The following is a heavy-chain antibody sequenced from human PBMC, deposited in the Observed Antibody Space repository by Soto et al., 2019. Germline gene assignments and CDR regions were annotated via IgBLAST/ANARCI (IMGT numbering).Heavy chain of an antibody. V-gene: IGHV4-34*01. Sequence: SETLSLTCAVYGGSFSGYYWSWIRQPPGKGLEWIGEINHSGSTNYNPSLKSRVTISVDTSKNQFSLKLSSVTAADTAVYYCARTGYCSSTSCQHFDYWGQGTLVTVSS. CDR2: INHSGST. CDR1: GGSFSGYY. D-gene: IGHD2-2*01. CDR3: ARTGYCSSTSCQHFDY. J-gene: IGHJ4*02.